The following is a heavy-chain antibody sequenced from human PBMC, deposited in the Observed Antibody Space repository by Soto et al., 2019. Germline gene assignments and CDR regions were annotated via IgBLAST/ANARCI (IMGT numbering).Heavy chain of an antibody. J-gene: IGHJ6*02. Sequence: KPSETLSLTCTVSGGSISSGGYYWSWIRQHPGKGLEWIGYIYYSGSTYYNPSLKSRVTISVDTSKNQFSLKLSSVTAADTAVYYCARVPAATVDYYYYGMDVWGQGTTVTVSS. CDR2: IYYSGST. V-gene: IGHV4-31*03. CDR3: ARVPAATVDYYYYGMDV. D-gene: IGHD2-2*01. CDR1: GGSISSGGYY.